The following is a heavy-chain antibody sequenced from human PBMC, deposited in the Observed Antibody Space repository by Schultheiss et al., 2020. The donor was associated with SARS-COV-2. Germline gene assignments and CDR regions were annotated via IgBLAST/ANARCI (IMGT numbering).Heavy chain of an antibody. Sequence: ASVKVSCKASGYTFTGYYMHWVRQAPGQWLEWMGWISAYNGNTNYAQKLQGRVTMTTDTSTSTAYMELRSLRSDDTAVYYCARRGVYSSSSFPDYWGQGTLVTISS. J-gene: IGHJ4*02. CDR3: ARRGVYSSSSFPDY. CDR1: GYTFTGYY. D-gene: IGHD6-6*01. CDR2: ISAYNGNT. V-gene: IGHV1-18*04.